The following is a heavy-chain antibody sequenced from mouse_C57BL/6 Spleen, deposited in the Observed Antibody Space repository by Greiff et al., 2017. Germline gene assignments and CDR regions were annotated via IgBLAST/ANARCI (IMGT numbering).Heavy chain of an antibody. CDR2: IYPGDGDT. V-gene: IGHV1-82*01. D-gene: IGHD2-5*01. CDR3: ARSPYYSNPAWFAD. J-gene: IGHJ3*01. Sequence: QVQLKESGPELVKPGASVKISCKASGYAFSSSWTNWVKQRPGKGLAWLGRIYPGDGDTNYNGKFKGKATLTADKSSSTAYMQLSSLTSEDSAVYFCARSPYYSNPAWFADWGQGTLVTVSA. CDR1: GYAFSSSW.